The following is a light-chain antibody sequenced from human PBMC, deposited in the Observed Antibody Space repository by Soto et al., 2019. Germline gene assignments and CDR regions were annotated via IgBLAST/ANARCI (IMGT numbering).Light chain of an antibody. CDR3: QQYNNWPYT. Sequence: EIVMTQSPATLSVSPGERATLSCRASQSVSSNLAWYQQKPGQAPRLLIHGASTRATGIPASFGGSWSGTEFTLTISSPQSEDCAVYYCQQYNNWPYTFGQGTMLEIQ. V-gene: IGKV3-15*01. J-gene: IGKJ2*01. CDR2: GAS. CDR1: QSVSSN.